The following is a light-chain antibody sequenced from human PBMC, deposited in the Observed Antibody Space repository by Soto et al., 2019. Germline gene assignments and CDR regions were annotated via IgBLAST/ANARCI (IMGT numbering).Light chain of an antibody. Sequence: QSALPKPASVSGSPGQSIPISCTGTSNDVGSYALVSWYQHHPGKAPKLMLYEGSKRPSGVSNRVSGSKSGNTASLTISGLQDEDEADYYCCSYAGSSTWVFGGGTQLTVL. J-gene: IGLJ3*02. CDR2: EGS. V-gene: IGLV2-23*01. CDR3: CSYAGSSTWV. CDR1: SNDVGSYAL.